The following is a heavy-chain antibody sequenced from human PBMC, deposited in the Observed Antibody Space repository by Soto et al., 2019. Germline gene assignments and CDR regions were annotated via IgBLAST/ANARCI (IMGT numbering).Heavy chain of an antibody. CDR1: GFTFINYA. CDR3: ARKVLGSTSRQDWWYFDL. D-gene: IGHD2-2*01. Sequence: EVQLLESGGGLVQPGGSLRLSCVGSGFTFINYAMNWVRQTPGKGLEWVSTISGGGDRAFDADTVKARFTISRDNSKNTVNLQMTSLRADDTAVYYCARKVLGSTSRQDWWYFDLWGRGTLVTVSS. CDR2: ISGGGDRA. J-gene: IGHJ2*01. V-gene: IGHV3-23*01.